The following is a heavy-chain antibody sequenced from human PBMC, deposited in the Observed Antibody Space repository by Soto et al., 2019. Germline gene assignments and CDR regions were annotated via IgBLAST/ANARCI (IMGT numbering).Heavy chain of an antibody. J-gene: IGHJ4*02. CDR1: GFTFSIFG. V-gene: IGHV3-48*01. CDR3: TGGGVSSVPGY. CDR2: IDTLSSTM. D-gene: IGHD3-10*01. Sequence: EVQLVESGGGLVQPGGSLSISCEASGFTFSIFGMNWDSQAPAKGLEWVSFIDTLSSTMYYADSVRGRFTISRDNAKNSLYLQMNSLRAEDTAIYYCTGGGVSSVPGYWGQGTLVTVSS.